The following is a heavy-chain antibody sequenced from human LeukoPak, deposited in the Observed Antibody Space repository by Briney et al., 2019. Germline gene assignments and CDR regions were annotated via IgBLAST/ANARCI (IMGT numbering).Heavy chain of an antibody. D-gene: IGHD1-14*01. CDR2: LSHSGSS. V-gene: IGHV4-59*02. CDR1: DASVSTYY. CDR3: ARSRYASAWYTFDI. Sequence: SETLSLTFTVSDASVSTYYWTWIRQPPGRGLEWIGYLSHSGSSDSNPSLKSRVTILVDTSKNQFSLKLTSVTAADTAVYYCARSRYASAWYTFDIWGQGTMVTVSS. J-gene: IGHJ3*02.